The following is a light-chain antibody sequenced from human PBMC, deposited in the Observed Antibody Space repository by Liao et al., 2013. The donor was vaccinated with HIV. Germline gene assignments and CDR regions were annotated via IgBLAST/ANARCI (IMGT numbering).Light chain of an antibody. CDR2: QDT. CDR3: QAWASSTVV. V-gene: IGLV3-1*01. CDR1: KLGDKY. J-gene: IGLJ2*01. Sequence: SFELTQPPSVAVSPGQTATITCSGHKLGDKYVFWYQQKSGQSPVLVIYQDTKRPSGIPERFSGSNSGNTATLTISGTQPLDEADYYCQAWASSTVVFGGGTKLTVL.